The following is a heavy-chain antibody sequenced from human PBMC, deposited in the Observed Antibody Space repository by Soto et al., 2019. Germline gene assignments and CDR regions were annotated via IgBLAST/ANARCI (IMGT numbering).Heavy chain of an antibody. V-gene: IGHV1-58*01. Sequence: GASVKVSCKASGFTFTSSAVQWVRQARGQRLEWIGWIVVGSGNTNYAQKLQERVTITRDMSTSTAYMELSSLRSEDTAVYYCAAGVLRYFDWLGGFDYSYYGMDVWGQGTTVTVSS. CDR1: GFTFTSSA. D-gene: IGHD3-9*01. CDR3: AAGVLRYFDWLGGFDYSYYGMDV. CDR2: IVVGSGNT. J-gene: IGHJ6*02.